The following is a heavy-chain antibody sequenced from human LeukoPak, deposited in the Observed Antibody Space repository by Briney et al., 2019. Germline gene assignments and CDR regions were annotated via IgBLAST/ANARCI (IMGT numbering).Heavy chain of an antibody. J-gene: IGHJ3*02. D-gene: IGHD4-17*01. CDR3: TRDKITVTTGDTNAFDI. CDR1: GFTFGDYA. CDR2: IRSKAYGGTT. Sequence: PGGTLRLSCTTSGFTFGDYAMSWVRQAPAKGMERVGFIRSKAYGGTTEYAASVKGRFTISRDDSKNTAYLQMNSLKTEDTAVYFCTRDKITVTTGDTNAFDIWGQGTMVTVSS. V-gene: IGHV3-49*04.